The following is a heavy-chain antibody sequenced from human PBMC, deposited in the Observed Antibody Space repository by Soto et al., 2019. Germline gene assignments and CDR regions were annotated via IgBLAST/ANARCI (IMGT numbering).Heavy chain of an antibody. CDR3: ARARYYDSWNNYFDY. J-gene: IGHJ4*02. CDR1: GYTFTDYY. Sequence: ASVKVSCKASGYTFTDYYLNWVRQAPGQGLEWMGWINPHSGGTNYAQKFQGRVTMTRDTSINTAYMDLSSLRSDDTAVYFCARARYYDSWNNYFDYWGQGALVTVSS. CDR2: INPHSGGT. V-gene: IGHV1-2*02. D-gene: IGHD3-22*01.